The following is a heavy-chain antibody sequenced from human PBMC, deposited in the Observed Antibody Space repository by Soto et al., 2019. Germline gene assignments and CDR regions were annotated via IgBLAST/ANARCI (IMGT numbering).Heavy chain of an antibody. CDR2: INPNSGGT. V-gene: IGHV1-2*04. CDR3: ARGDHSSSWYYYYYGMDV. D-gene: IGHD6-13*01. CDR1: GYTFSGYY. J-gene: IGHJ6*02. Sequence: ASVKVSCKASGYTFSGYYMHWVRQAPGQGXEWMGWINPNSGGTNYAQKFQGWVTMTRDTSISTAYMELSRLRSDDTAVYYCARGDHSSSWYYYYYGMDVWGQGTTVTVSS.